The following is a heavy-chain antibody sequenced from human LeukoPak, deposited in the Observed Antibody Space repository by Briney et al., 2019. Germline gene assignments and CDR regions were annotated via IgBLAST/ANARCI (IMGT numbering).Heavy chain of an antibody. CDR2: IYYSGST. V-gene: IGHV4-59*01. D-gene: IGHD2-15*01. J-gene: IGHJ4*02. Sequence: PSETLSLTCTVSGGSISSYYWSWLRQPPGKGLEWIGYIYYSGSTNYNPSLKSRVTISVDTSKNQFSLKLSSVTAADTAMYYCARVVSSGGSLAFDYWGQGTLVTVSS. CDR1: GGSISSYY. CDR3: ARVVSSGGSLAFDY.